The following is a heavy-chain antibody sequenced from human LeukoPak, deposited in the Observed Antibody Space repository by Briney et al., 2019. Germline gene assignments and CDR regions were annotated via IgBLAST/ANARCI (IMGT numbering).Heavy chain of an antibody. Sequence: GGSLRPSCAASGFTFSSYWMHWVRQAPGKGLVWVSRINTDGSSTSYADSVKGRFTISRDNAKNTLYLQMNSLRAEDTAVYYCAGLSRGLLWDLRSSDAFDIWGQGTMVTVSS. CDR3: AGLSRGLLWDLRSSDAFDI. J-gene: IGHJ3*02. CDR1: GFTFSSYW. CDR2: INTDGSST. D-gene: IGHD2-2*01. V-gene: IGHV3-74*01.